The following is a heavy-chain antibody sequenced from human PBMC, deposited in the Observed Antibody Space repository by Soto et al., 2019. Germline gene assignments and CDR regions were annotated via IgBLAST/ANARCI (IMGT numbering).Heavy chain of an antibody. D-gene: IGHD4-17*01. CDR3: ASSGGTTVSVSWFDP. J-gene: IGHJ5*02. CDR2: INPSGGST. V-gene: IGHV1-46*01. Sequence: ASVKVSCKASGYTFTSYYMHWVRQAPGQGLEWMGIINPSGGSTSYAQKFQGRVTMTRDTSTSTVYMELSSLRSEDTAVYYCASSGGTTVSVSWFDPWGQGTLVTVSS. CDR1: GYTFTSYY.